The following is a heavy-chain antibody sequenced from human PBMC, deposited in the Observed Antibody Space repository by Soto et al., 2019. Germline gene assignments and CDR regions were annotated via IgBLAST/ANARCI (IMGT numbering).Heavy chain of an antibody. D-gene: IGHD2-15*01. V-gene: IGHV3-23*01. CDR3: AKNNSWDGKSDAFDI. CDR2: ISGSGGHT. J-gene: IGHJ3*02. Sequence: EVQLLESGGGLVQPGGSLRLSCAASGFSFSSFALTWVRQAPGKGLEWVSAISGSGGHTYYADSVTGRFTISRDNSNNTLYLQMNSLRAEDTALYYCAKNNSWDGKSDAFDIWGQGTMVTVSS. CDR1: GFSFSSFA.